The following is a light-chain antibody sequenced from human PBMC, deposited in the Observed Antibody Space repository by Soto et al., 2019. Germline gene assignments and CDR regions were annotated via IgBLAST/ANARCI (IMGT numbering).Light chain of an antibody. Sequence: DIVMTQTPLSSPVTLGQPASISCRSSQSLVRSDGNTYLSWLQQRPGQPPRVLIYKISNRVSGVPDRFSGSGAGTDFTLKISRVEAEDVGVYYCMQSTQYPRTFGQGTKVEI. CDR1: QSLVRSDGNTY. V-gene: IGKV2-24*01. CDR3: MQSTQYPRT. CDR2: KIS. J-gene: IGKJ1*01.